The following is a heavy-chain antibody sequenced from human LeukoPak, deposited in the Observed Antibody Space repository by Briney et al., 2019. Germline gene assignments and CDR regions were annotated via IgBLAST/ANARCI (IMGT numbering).Heavy chain of an antibody. CDR3: ARVGKQWLVLRGWFDP. D-gene: IGHD6-19*01. J-gene: IGHJ5*02. CDR1: GGSLSTYH. V-gene: IGHV4-4*07. CDR2: IYATGTT. Sequence: PSETLSLTCSVSGGSLSTYHWTWIRQPAGKGLQWIGRIYATGTTNSDPSLESRVTMSVDTSKNQFSLKLSSVTAADTAVYYCARVGKQWLVLRGWFDPWGQGTLVTVSS.